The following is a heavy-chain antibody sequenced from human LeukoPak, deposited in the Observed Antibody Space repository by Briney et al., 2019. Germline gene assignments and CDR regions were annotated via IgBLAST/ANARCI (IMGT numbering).Heavy chain of an antibody. J-gene: IGHJ4*02. CDR1: GGSFSGYY. CDR3: ARRLLDY. CDR2: INHSGST. D-gene: IGHD3-22*01. Sequence: PSETLSLTCAVYGGSFSGYYWSWIRQPPGKGLEWIGEINHSGSTNYNPSLRSRVTISVDTSKNQFSLKLSSATAADTAVYYCARRLLDYWGQGTLVTVSS. V-gene: IGHV4-34*01.